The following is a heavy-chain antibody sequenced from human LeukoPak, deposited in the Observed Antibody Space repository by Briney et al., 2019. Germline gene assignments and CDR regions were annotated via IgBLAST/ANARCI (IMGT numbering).Heavy chain of an antibody. CDR1: GFTFSDYA. CDR2: ISPSSTYI. J-gene: IGHJ4*02. CDR3: ARVSMDTASFDY. D-gene: IGHD5-18*01. V-gene: IGHV3-21*01. Sequence: GGSLRLSCAASGFTFSDYAMNWVRQAPGKGLEWVSSISPSSTYIYYTDSVKGRFTISRDNAKNSLYLQMNSLRAEDTAVYYCARVSMDTASFDYWGQGTLVTVSS.